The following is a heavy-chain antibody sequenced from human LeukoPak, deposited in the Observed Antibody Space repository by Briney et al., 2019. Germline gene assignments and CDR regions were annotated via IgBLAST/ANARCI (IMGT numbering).Heavy chain of an antibody. D-gene: IGHD3-16*01. J-gene: IGHJ4*02. CDR2: INPNSGGT. CDR3: ARGRPFRGASLFDY. V-gene: IGHV1-2*02. Sequence: ASVKVSCKASGYTFTGYYMHWVRQAPGQGLEWMGWINPNSGGTNYAQKFQGRVTMTRDTSISTAYMELSRLRSDDTAVYYCARGRPFRGASLFDYWGQGTLVTVSS. CDR1: GYTFTGYY.